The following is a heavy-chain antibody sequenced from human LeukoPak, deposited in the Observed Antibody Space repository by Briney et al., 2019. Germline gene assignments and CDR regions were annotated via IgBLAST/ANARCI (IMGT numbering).Heavy chain of an antibody. CDR1: GFTFDSYV. J-gene: IGHJ4*02. V-gene: IGHV3-23*01. CDR2: IGGRGGST. D-gene: IGHD5-18*01. Sequence: PGEPLRLSCAASGFTFDSYVMTWVRQAPGKGLELVSGIGGRGGSTYYADSVKGRFTISRDNSKNTLYLQMNSLRAEDTAVYYCARVYSYDPYYFDYWGQGTLVTVSS. CDR3: ARVYSYDPYYFDY.